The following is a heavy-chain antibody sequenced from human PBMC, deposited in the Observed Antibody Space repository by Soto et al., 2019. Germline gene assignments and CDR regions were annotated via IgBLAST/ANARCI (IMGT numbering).Heavy chain of an antibody. D-gene: IGHD5-12*01. V-gene: IGHV4-59*08. CDR1: GGSISSYY. Sequence: PSETLSLTCTVSGGSISSYYWSWIRQPPGKGLEWIGYIYYSGSTNYNPSLKSRVTISVDTSKNQFSLKLSSVTAADTAVYYCARLGEEYSGYDSQDYFDYWGQGTLVTVSS. CDR2: IYYSGST. J-gene: IGHJ4*02. CDR3: ARLGEEYSGYDSQDYFDY.